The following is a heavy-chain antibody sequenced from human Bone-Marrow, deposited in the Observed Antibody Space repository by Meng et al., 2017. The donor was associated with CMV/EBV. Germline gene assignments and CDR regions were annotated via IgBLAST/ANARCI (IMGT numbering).Heavy chain of an antibody. Sequence: ASVKVSCKASRYTFTAHYIHWVRQAPGQGLEWMGWINTDNGVTDYAQRFQGRVTMTKDTSITTAYMELSSLRSEDTAVYYCAAGRRTTILVFWGQGTLVTVSS. CDR2: INTDNGVT. J-gene: IGHJ4*02. D-gene: IGHD4-11*01. V-gene: IGHV1-2*02. CDR1: RYTFTAHY. CDR3: AAGRRTTILVF.